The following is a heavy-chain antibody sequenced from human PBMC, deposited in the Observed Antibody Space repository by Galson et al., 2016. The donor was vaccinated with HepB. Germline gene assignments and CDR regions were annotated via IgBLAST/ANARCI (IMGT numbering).Heavy chain of an antibody. CDR1: GFTFSSYV. CDR2: ITHSGST. V-gene: IGHV4-34*01. CDR3: ARARTDS. J-gene: IGHJ4*02. Sequence: LRLSCAASGFTFSSYVMSWVRQPPGKGLEWIGEITHSGSTNYNPSLKSRVAMSVDTPKNQFSLSLTSVTAADTAEYLCARARTDSWGQVSLVTVSS. D-gene: IGHD1-14*01.